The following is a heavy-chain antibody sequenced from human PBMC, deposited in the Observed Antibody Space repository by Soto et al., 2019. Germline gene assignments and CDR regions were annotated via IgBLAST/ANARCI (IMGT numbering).Heavy chain of an antibody. CDR1: GLTFVYAW. V-gene: IGHV3-15*07. J-gene: IGHJ4*02. D-gene: IGHD2-15*01. CDR3: SHVSSVVHPFSDF. CDR2: IKSQAGGGTI. Sequence: EVQLVEAGAGLVKPGGSLRISCTASGLTFVYAWMDWLRQAPGKRLEWVGRIKSQAGGGTIEYAAPVKGRFTISRDDSKTTVYLQMARLKTEDTAVYYCSHVSSVVHPFSDFWGQGTLVTVSS.